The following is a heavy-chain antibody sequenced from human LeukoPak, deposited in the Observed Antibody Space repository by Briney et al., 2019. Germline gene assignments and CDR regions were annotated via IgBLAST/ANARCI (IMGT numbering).Heavy chain of an antibody. D-gene: IGHD2-2*02. CDR3: AREGYCSGTSCYNFNY. J-gene: IGHJ4*02. V-gene: IGHV4-34*01. CDR1: GGSFSGYY. Sequence: PSETLSLTCAVYGGSFSGYYWSWIRQPPGKGLEWIGEINHSGSTNYNPSLKSRVTISVDTSKNQFSLKLGSVTAADTAVYYCAREGYCSGTSCYNFNYWGQGTLVTVSS. CDR2: INHSGST.